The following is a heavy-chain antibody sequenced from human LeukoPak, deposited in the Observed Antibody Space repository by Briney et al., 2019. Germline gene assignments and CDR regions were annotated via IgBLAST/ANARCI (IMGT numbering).Heavy chain of an antibody. Sequence: GGSLRLSCVASRFTLSNYWMSWVRQAPGKGLEWVANINQDGSKKPYADSMKGRFTISRDNAKESLYLQLNSRRADDTAVYYCAKWGPHCVGDYCPALDSWGQGTLVTVSS. V-gene: IGHV3-7*01. CDR1: RFTLSNYW. J-gene: IGHJ4*02. CDR3: AKWGPHCVGDYCPALDS. CDR2: INQDGSKK. D-gene: IGHD2-21*02.